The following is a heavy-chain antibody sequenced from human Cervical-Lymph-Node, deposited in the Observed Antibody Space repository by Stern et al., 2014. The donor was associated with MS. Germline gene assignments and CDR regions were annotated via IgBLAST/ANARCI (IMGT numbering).Heavy chain of an antibody. CDR1: GFTFSSYA. J-gene: IGHJ3*02. Sequence: VQLVESGGGVVQPGRSLRLSCAASGFTFSSYAMHWVRQAPGKGLEWVAVISYDGSNKYYADSVKGRFTISRDNSKNTLYLQMNSLRAEDTAVYYCASELGSDAFDIWGQGTMVTVSS. V-gene: IGHV3-30-3*01. D-gene: IGHD7-27*01. CDR3: ASELGSDAFDI. CDR2: ISYDGSNK.